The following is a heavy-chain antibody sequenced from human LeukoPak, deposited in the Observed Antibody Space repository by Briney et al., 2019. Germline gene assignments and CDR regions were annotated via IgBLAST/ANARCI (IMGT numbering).Heavy chain of an antibody. J-gene: IGHJ2*01. CDR1: GYSFVTYW. CDR2: IYPGDSDI. Sequence: GESLKISCKGSGYSFVTYWIAWVRQMPGKGLEWMGIIYPGDSDIRYSPSFQGQVTISADKSISTAYLQWSSLKASDTAFYYCARQSGGYWHFDLWGRGTLVTVSS. V-gene: IGHV5-51*01. D-gene: IGHD3-10*01. CDR3: ARQSGGYWHFDL.